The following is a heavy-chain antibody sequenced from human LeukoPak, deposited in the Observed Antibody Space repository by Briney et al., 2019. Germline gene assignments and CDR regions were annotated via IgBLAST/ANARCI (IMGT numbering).Heavy chain of an antibody. J-gene: IGHJ4*02. CDR3: AREVGRSAAL. CDR2: ISGSSRYI. CDR1: GFTFDDYG. Sequence: PGGSLRLSCAASGFTFDDYGMSWVRQAPGKGLEWVSSISGSSRYIYYADSVKGRFTISRDNAKNSLYLQMNSLRADDTAVYYCAREVGRSAALWGQGTLVTVSS. D-gene: IGHD6-13*01. V-gene: IGHV3-21*01.